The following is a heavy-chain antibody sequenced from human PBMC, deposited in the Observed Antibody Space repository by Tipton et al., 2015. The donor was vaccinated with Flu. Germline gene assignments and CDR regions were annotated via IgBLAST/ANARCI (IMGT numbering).Heavy chain of an antibody. CDR2: FYPGDSDT. CDR3: ARLPVTDGNDGGTFDY. J-gene: IGHJ4*02. D-gene: IGHD1-1*01. CDR1: GYKFSNNW. Sequence: QLVQSGAEVRKPGESLRISCKASGYKFSNNWIGWVRQMPGKGLEWLGIFYPGDSDTRYSPSFQGQVTMSGDKSISTAYLQWSSLKASDTAIYYCARLPVTDGNDGGTFDYWGQGTLVTVSS. V-gene: IGHV5-51*01.